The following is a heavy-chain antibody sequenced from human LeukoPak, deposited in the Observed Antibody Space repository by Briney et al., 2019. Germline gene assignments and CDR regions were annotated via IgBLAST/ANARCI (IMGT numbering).Heavy chain of an antibody. CDR3: ARDSVLQYPNYYYYGMDV. CDR1: GGSISSGGYY. Sequence: PSETLSLPCTVSGGSISSGGYYWSWIRQPPGKGLEWIGYIYYSGSTYYNPSLKSRVTISVDTSKNQFSLKLSSVTAADTAVYYCARDSVLQYPNYYYYGMDVWGQGTTVTVSS. D-gene: IGHD4-11*01. J-gene: IGHJ6*02. V-gene: IGHV4-30-4*01. CDR2: IYYSGST.